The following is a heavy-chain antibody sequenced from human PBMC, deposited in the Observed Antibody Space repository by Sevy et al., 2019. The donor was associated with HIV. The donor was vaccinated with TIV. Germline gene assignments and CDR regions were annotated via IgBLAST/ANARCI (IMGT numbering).Heavy chain of an antibody. V-gene: IGHV3-30*04. CDR1: GFTFSDYT. J-gene: IGHJ6*02. D-gene: IGHD2-21*01. CDR3: ALSYCGGDCYTSDYYYGMDV. CDR2: ISYDGSRT. Sequence: GGSLRLSCAASGFTFSDYTIHWVRQAPGKGLEWVSVISYDGSRTSYADSVKGRFTISRDNSKNTLFLQMNSLRAEDTAVYYCALSYCGGDCYTSDYYYGMDVWGQGTTVTVSS.